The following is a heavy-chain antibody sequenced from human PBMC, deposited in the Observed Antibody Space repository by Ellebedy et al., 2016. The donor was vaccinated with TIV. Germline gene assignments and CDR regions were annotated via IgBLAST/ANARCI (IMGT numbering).Heavy chain of an antibody. CDR1: GFTFSSYE. CDR2: IRYDGTNK. CDR3: AKERLWRGSGTQTFDN. V-gene: IGHV3-30*02. Sequence: GESLKISCAASGFTFSSYEMKWVRQAPGKGLEWVAFIRYDGTNKFYADSVKGRFIISRDNSKNTLYLQMNSLRAEDTAVYYCAKERLWRGSGTQTFDNWGQGTLVTVSS. J-gene: IGHJ4*02. D-gene: IGHD3-10*01.